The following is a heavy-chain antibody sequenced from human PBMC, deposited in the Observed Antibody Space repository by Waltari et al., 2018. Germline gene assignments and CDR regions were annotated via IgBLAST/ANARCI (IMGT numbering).Heavy chain of an antibody. CDR3: ARPVLGITGTPTLNWFDP. J-gene: IGHJ5*02. V-gene: IGHV1-2*06. CDR1: GYTFTGYY. D-gene: IGHD1-7*01. CDR2: INHNSGGT. Sequence: QVQLVQSGAEVKKPGASVKVSCKASGYTFTGYYMHWVRQAPGPGLEWMGRINHNSGGTNYAQKFQGRVTMTRDTSISTAYMELSRLRSDDTAVYYCARPVLGITGTPTLNWFDPWGQGTLVTVSS.